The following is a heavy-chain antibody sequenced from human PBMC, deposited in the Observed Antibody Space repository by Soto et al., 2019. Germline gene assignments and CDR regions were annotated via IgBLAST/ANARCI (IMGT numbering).Heavy chain of an antibody. J-gene: IGHJ4*02. CDR1: GGSISSYY. Sequence: SATRSLACTVCGGSISSYYWSWIRQRPGKGLEWIGYIYYSGSTNYTPSLKSRVTISVDTSKNQFSRKLSSVTAEDTAVYYCARGIVVTISGYFDYWAQGTMVNVSS. D-gene: IGHD3-22*01. CDR2: IYYSGST. V-gene: IGHV4-59*01. CDR3: ARGIVVTISGYFDY.